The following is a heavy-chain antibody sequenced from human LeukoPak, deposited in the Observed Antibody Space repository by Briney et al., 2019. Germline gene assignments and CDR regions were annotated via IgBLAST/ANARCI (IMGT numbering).Heavy chain of an antibody. D-gene: IGHD5-18*01. J-gene: IGHJ4*02. Sequence: GGSLRLSCAASGFTFSSYGMHWVRQAPGKGLEWVAVISYDGSNKYYADSVKGRFAISRDNSKNTLYLQMNSLRAEDTAVYYCARDLDSYGTLDYWGQGTLVTVSS. CDR2: ISYDGSNK. CDR1: GFTFSSYG. V-gene: IGHV3-30*03. CDR3: ARDLDSYGTLDY.